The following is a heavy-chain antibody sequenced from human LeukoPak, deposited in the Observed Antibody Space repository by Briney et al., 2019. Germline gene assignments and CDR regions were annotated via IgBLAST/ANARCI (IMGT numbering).Heavy chain of an antibody. J-gene: IGHJ3*02. CDR2: ISSSGSTI. CDR3: AKDSSSGLPDAFDI. CDR1: GFTFSDYY. D-gene: IGHD6-19*01. V-gene: IGHV3-11*01. Sequence: GGSLRLSCAASGFTFSDYYMSWIRQAPGKGLEWVSYISSSGSTIYYADSVKGRFIISRDNAKNSLYLQMNSLRAEDTALYYCAKDSSSGLPDAFDIWGQGTMVTVSS.